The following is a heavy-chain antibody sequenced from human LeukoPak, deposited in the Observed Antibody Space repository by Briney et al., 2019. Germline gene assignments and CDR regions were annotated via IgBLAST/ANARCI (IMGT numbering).Heavy chain of an antibody. V-gene: IGHV1-8*01. CDR1: GYSFTSYD. CDR2: MNPNSGNT. D-gene: IGHD2-8*01. Sequence: ASVKVSCKASGYSFTSYDVNWVRQATGQGLEWMGWMNPNSGNTVYAQKFQGRVTMTRNTSISTAYMELSSLGSEDTAVYYCARARAQALLRTTSNWFDPWGQGTLVTVSS. CDR3: ARARAQALLRTTSNWFDP. J-gene: IGHJ5*02.